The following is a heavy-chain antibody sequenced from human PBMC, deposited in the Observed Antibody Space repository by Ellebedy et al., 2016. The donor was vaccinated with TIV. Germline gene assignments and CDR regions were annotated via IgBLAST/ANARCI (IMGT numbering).Heavy chain of an antibody. CDR3: ARVVSRGPSFDL. Sequence: SETLSLXCTVSGGSTSGYYWSWIRQPPGKGLEWIGYIYYSGNTNYNPSLKIRVTISIDTSREQFSLRLSSVTAADTAVYYCARVVSRGPSFDLWGQGTLVTVSS. V-gene: IGHV4-59*01. CDR1: GGSTSGYY. CDR2: IYYSGNT. D-gene: IGHD3-22*01. J-gene: IGHJ4*02.